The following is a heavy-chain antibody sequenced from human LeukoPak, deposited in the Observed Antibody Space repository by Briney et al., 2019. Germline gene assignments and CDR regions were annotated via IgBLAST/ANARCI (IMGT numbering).Heavy chain of an antibody. CDR1: GFTFSSYA. J-gene: IGHJ4*02. CDR2: IGAGGTFT. D-gene: IGHD3-22*01. V-gene: IGHV3-23*01. CDR3: ATAIRLNYYDSSGYIPFLGFDY. Sequence: VQPGGSLRLSCTASGFTFSSYAMNWVRQAPGKGLEWVSGIGAGGTFTYYADSVKGRFTISRDNSRNTLYLQMNSLRADDTAVYYCATAIRLNYYDSSGYIPFLGFDYWGQGTLVTVSS.